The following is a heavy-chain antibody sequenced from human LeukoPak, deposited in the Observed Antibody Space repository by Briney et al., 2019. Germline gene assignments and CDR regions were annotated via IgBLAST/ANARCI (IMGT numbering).Heavy chain of an antibody. Sequence: GGSLRLSCAASRFTFSSYEMNWVRQAPGKGLEWVSYISSSASTIYYADSVKGRFTISRDNAKNSLYLQMNSLRAEDTAVYYCARVARLVSSGWYEDYWGQGTLVTVSS. CDR1: RFTFSSYE. V-gene: IGHV3-48*03. CDR2: ISSSASTI. CDR3: ARVARLVSSGWYEDY. D-gene: IGHD6-19*01. J-gene: IGHJ4*02.